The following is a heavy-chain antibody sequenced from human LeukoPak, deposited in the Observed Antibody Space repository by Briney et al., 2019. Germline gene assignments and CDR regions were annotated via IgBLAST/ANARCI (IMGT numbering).Heavy chain of an antibody. V-gene: IGHV1-24*01. CDR2: FDPEDGET. CDR3: ATDHRVRGAAEFDY. Sequence: GASVKVSCKVSGYTLTELSMHWVRQAPGKGLERMGGFDPEDGETIYAQKFQGRVTMTEDTSTDTAYMELSSLRSEDTAVYYCATDHRVRGAAEFDYWGQGTLVTVSS. J-gene: IGHJ4*02. CDR1: GYTLTELS. D-gene: IGHD3-10*01.